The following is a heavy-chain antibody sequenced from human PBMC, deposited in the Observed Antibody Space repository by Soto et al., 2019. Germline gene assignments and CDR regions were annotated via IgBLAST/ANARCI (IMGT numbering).Heavy chain of an antibody. V-gene: IGHV4-31*03. CDR3: ARDRGIAARPGEDDY. J-gene: IGHJ4*02. D-gene: IGHD6-6*01. CDR1: GGSISSGGYY. Sequence: QVQLQESGPGLVKPSQTLSLTCTVSGGSISSGGYYWSWIRQHPGKGLEWIGYIYYSGSTYYNPSLKSRVTISVDTSKNQFSLKLSSVTAEDTAVYYCARDRGIAARPGEDDYCGQGTLVTVSS. CDR2: IYYSGST.